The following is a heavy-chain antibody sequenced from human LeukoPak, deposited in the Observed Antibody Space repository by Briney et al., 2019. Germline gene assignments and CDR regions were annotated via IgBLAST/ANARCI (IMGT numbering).Heavy chain of an antibody. Sequence: GRSLRLSCAASGFTFSSYAMHWVRQAPGKGLEWVAVISYDGSNKYYADSVRGRFTISRDSSQNTLYLQMKSLRAEDTAIYYCAKALGYCSGGNYVCAFDIWGQGTMVTVSS. CDR3: AKALGYCSGGNYVCAFDI. J-gene: IGHJ3*02. CDR1: GFTFSSYA. V-gene: IGHV3-30-3*01. D-gene: IGHD2-15*01. CDR2: ISYDGSNK.